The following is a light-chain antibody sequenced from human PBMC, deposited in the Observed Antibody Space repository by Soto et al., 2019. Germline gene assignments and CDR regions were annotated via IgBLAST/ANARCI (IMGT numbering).Light chain of an antibody. CDR3: QHFGGTTFT. CDR1: QSVSSSY. CDR2: GAS. J-gene: IGKJ5*01. Sequence: PGEGATLSCRASQSVSSSYIAWYQQRPGQTPSLLTYGASTRATGIPDRFSGSGSGTHFTLTISRLEPGDFAVYYCQHFGGTTFTFGQGTRLEIK. V-gene: IGKV3-20*01.